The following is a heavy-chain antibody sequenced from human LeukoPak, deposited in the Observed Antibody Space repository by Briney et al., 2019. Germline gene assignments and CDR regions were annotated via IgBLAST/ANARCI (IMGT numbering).Heavy chain of an antibody. CDR2: TNPISGYT. CDR3: ARGNRLYSSSWYSLAFDI. D-gene: IGHD6-13*01. CDR1: GYTFTSYD. Sequence: GASVKVSCKASGYTFTSYDINWVRQAPGQGLEWMGWTNPISGYTGYAQKFQGRVTMTRNTSISTAYMELSSLRSEDTAVYYCARGNRLYSSSWYSLAFDIWRQGTLVTVSS. J-gene: IGHJ3*02. V-gene: IGHV1-8*01.